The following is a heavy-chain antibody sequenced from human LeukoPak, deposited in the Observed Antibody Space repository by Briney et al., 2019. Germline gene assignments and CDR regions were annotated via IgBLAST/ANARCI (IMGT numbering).Heavy chain of an antibody. J-gene: IGHJ4*02. CDR3: ARLRRSGSDY. D-gene: IGHD2-15*01. Sequence: SETLSLTCTISGGSISSSSYYWGWIRQPPGKGLEWIGSLCYSGSTYYNPSLKSRVTISVDTSKLSLKLTSVTAADTAVYYCARLRRSGSDYWGQGTLVTVSS. CDR2: LCYSGST. CDR1: GGSISSSSYY. V-gene: IGHV4-39*01.